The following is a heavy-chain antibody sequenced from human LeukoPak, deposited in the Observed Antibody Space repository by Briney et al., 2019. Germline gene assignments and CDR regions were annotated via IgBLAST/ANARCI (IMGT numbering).Heavy chain of an antibody. D-gene: IGHD6-19*01. CDR3: AAVGAVAEGWFDP. CDR2: INPNSGGT. V-gene: IGHV1-2*02. J-gene: IGHJ5*02. CDR1: GYSFTGYY. Sequence: GASVKVSCKASGYSFTGYYIHWVRQAPGQGLEWMGWINPNSGGTYYAQKFQGGVTMTRDTSISTAYMELSRLRSEDTAVYYCAAVGAVAEGWFDPWGQGTLVTVSS.